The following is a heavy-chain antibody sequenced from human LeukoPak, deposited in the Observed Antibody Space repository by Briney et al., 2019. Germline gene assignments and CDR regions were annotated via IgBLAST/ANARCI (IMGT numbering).Heavy chain of an antibody. Sequence: GGSLRLSCAASGFTFSSYSMNWVRQAPGKGLEWVSSISSSSSYIYYADSVKGRFTISRDNAKNSLYLQMNSLRAEDTAVYYCARGGGSYYFDYWGQGTLVTVSS. D-gene: IGHD1-26*01. CDR1: GFTFSSYS. CDR2: ISSSSSYI. J-gene: IGHJ4*02. CDR3: ARGGGSYYFDY. V-gene: IGHV3-21*01.